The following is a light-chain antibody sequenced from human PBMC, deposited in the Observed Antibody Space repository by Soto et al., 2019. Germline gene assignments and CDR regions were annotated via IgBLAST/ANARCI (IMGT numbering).Light chain of an antibody. J-gene: IGKJ4*01. V-gene: IGKV3-20*01. CDR3: QQYGSSPALT. CDR2: GAS. CDR1: QSIANND. Sequence: EIMLTQSPGTLSLSPGERATLSSMASQSIANNDLAWYQQKPGQTPRLLIYGASSRATGISDRFSGSGSGTDFTLTISRLEPEDFAVYYCQQYGSSPALTFGGGTKVDIK.